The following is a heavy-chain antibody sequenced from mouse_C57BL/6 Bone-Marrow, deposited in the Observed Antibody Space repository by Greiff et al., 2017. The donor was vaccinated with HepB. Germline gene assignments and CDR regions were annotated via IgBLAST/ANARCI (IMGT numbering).Heavy chain of an antibody. J-gene: IGHJ3*01. D-gene: IGHD2-12*01. Sequence: QVQLKESGPELVKPGASVKISCKASGYAFSSSWMNWVKQRPGKGLEWIGRIYPGDGDTNYNGKFKGKATLTADKSSSTAYMQLSSLTSEDSAVYFCARSRAYYSHLWGQGTLVTVSA. CDR1: GYAFSSSW. CDR2: IYPGDGDT. CDR3: ARSRAYYSHL. V-gene: IGHV1-82*01.